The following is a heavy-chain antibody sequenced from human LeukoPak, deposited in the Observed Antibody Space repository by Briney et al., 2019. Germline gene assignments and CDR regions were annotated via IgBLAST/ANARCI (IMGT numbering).Heavy chain of an antibody. J-gene: IGHJ4*02. CDR3: ARGLRELPFY. D-gene: IGHD1-26*01. V-gene: IGHV4-34*01. CDR2: INHSGST. CDR1: GGSFSGYY. Sequence: PSETLSLTCAVYGGSFSGYYWSWIRQPPGKGLEWIGEINHSGSTNYKPSLKSRVTISVDTSKNQFSLKLSSVTAADTAVYYCARGLRELPFYWGQGTLVTVSS.